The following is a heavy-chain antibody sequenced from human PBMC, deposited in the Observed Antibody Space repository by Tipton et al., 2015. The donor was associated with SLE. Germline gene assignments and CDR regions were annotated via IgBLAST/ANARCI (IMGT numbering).Heavy chain of an antibody. CDR1: GFTVSSNY. Sequence: GSLRLSCAASGFTVSSNYMSWARQAPGKGLEWVSVIYSGGSTYYADSVKGRFTISRHNSKNTLYLQMNSLRAEDTAVYYCAREEPLQRWPHGAFDIWGQGTIVTVSS. D-gene: IGHD6-19*01. J-gene: IGHJ3*02. CDR2: IYSGGST. CDR3: AREEPLQRWPHGAFDI. V-gene: IGHV3-53*04.